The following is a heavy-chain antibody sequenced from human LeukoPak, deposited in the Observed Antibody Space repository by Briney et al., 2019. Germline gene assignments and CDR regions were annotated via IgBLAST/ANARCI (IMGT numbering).Heavy chain of an antibody. Sequence: GGSLRLSCAASGFTYTSYAMNGVRQAPGKGLEWVAVISYDGSNKYYADSVKGRFTISRDNSKNTLYLQMNSPRAEDPAVYYCENGDSSGYYWLTYYFDYWGQGTLVTVSS. CDR3: ENGDSSGYYWLTYYFDY. D-gene: IGHD3-22*01. J-gene: IGHJ4*02. CDR2: ISYDGSNK. V-gene: IGHV3-30-3*01. CDR1: GFTYTSYA.